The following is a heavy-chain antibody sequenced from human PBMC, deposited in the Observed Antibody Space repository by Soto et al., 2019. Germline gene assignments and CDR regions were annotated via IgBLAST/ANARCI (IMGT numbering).Heavy chain of an antibody. Sequence: QVQLQESGPGLVKPSGTLSLTCAVSGDSISSPKWWTWLRQPPGKGLEWIGDLLHSGTTNYNPSLMSRVPLSVDKPQNQFSLKLPSVTAADTAIYYCAYSTGWYRHDVWGQGTSVTGSS. V-gene: IGHV4-4*02. D-gene: IGHD6-19*01. CDR2: LLHSGTT. J-gene: IGHJ3*01. CDR3: AYSTGWYRHDV. CDR1: GDSISSPKW.